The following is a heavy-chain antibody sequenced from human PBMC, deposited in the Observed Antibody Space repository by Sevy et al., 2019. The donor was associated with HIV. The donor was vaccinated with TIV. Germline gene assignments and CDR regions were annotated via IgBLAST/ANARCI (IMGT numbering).Heavy chain of an antibody. CDR3: ARDQGQRSWIQLWLLGGFDY. CDR1: GFTFSSYA. V-gene: IGHV3-30-3*01. CDR2: ISYDGSNK. D-gene: IGHD5-18*01. Sequence: GGSLRLSCAASGFTFSSYAMHWVRQAPGKGLEWVAVISYDGSNKYYADSVKGRFTISRDNSKNTLYLQMNSLRAEDTAVYYCARDQGQRSWIQLWLLGGFDYWGQGTLVTVSS. J-gene: IGHJ4*02.